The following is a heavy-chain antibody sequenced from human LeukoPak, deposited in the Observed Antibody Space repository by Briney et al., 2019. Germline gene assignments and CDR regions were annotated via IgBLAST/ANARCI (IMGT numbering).Heavy chain of an antibody. J-gene: IGHJ4*02. D-gene: IGHD3-10*01. V-gene: IGHV7-4-1*02. CDR3: TRDFYNSGSSLLDY. CDR1: GYTFTKYA. CDR2: ISTGTGNP. Sequence: ASVKVSCMASGYTFTKYAMNWLRQAPGQRPEWMGWISTGTGNPTYAQGFTGRFVFSLDTSVSTAYLEITSLKAEDTAVYYCTRDFYNSGSSLLDYWGQGTLVTVSS.